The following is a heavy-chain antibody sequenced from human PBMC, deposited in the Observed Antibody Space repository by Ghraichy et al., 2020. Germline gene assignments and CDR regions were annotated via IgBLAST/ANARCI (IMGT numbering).Heavy chain of an antibody. V-gene: IGHV3-23*01. CDR1: GFTFSSYA. Sequence: GGSLRLSCAASGFTFSSYAMSWVRQAPGKGLEWVSAISGSGGSTYYADSVKGRFTISRDNSKNTLYLQMNSLRAEDTAVYYCAKVWGFGAVALNGRFPYYFDYWGQGTLVTVSS. CDR2: ISGSGGST. CDR3: AKVWGFGAVALNGRFPYYFDY. D-gene: IGHD6-19*01. J-gene: IGHJ4*02.